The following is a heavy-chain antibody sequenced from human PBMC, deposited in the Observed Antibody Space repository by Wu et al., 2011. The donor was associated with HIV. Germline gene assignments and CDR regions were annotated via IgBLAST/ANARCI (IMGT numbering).Heavy chain of an antibody. CDR1: GGSSTSYT. CDR2: IVVIFNIV. D-gene: IGHD1-7*01. J-gene: IGHJ6*03. Sequence: QVQLVQSGAEVKKPGSSVKVSCKASGGSSTSYTINWVRQAPGQGLEWMGGIVVIFNIVNYAETFQGRVTMTADISTNTAYMELSSLRSEDMAVYYCARDLTAVERNYVLGYMDVWGKGTTVTVS. CDR3: ARDLTAVERNYVLGYMDV. V-gene: IGHV1-69*14.